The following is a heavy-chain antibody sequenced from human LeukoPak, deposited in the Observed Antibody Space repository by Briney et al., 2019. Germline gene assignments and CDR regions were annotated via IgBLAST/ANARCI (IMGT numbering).Heavy chain of an antibody. CDR3: ARGLRSSWYSG. Sequence: SETLSLTCAVYGGSFSGYYWSWIRQPPGKGLEWIGEINHSGSTNYNPSLKSRVTISVDTSKNQFSLKLSSVTAADTAVYYCARGLRSSWYSGWGQGTLVTVSS. V-gene: IGHV4-34*01. J-gene: IGHJ4*02. CDR1: GGSFSGYY. D-gene: IGHD6-13*01. CDR2: INHSGST.